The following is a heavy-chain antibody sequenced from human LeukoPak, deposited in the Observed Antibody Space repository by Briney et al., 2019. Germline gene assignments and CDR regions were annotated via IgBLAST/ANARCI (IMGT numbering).Heavy chain of an antibody. CDR2: IKQDGSEK. J-gene: IGHJ4*02. CDR1: GFTFSSYW. CDR3: AREYDSSVWARFDY. D-gene: IGHD3-22*01. V-gene: IGHV3-7*05. Sequence: GGSLILSCAASGFTFSSYWMSWVRQAPGKGLEWVANIKQDGSEKYYVDSVKGRFTISRDNAKNSLYLQMNSLRAEDTAVYYCAREYDSSVWARFDYWGQGTLVTVSS.